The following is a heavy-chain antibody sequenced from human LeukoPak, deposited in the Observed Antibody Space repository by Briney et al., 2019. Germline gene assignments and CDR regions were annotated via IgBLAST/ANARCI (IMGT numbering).Heavy chain of an antibody. CDR2: INPNRGGT. V-gene: IGHV1-2*02. D-gene: IGHD3-16*01. J-gene: IGHJ4*02. CDR1: GYTFTGYY. CDR3: ARDNDSRDPPHFDY. Sequence: GASVKVSCKASGYTFTGYYMHWVRQAPGQGLEWMGWINPNRGGTNYAQKFQGRVTMTRDTSISTAYMELSSLRSEDTAVYYCARDNDSRDPPHFDYWGQGTLVTVSS.